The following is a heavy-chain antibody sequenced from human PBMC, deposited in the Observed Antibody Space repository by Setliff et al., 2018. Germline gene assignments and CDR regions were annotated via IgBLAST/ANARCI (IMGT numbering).Heavy chain of an antibody. J-gene: IGHJ6*02. CDR1: GFTFSSEA. CDR3: ARDGVSYAMDV. CDR2: ISGSGTTI. Sequence: GGSLRLSCAASGFTFSSEAMTWVRQGPGKGLEWVSKISGSGTTIFYADSVRGRFTISRDNAKNLLYLQMNNLRVEDTALYSCARDGVSYAMDVWGHGTTVTVSS. V-gene: IGHV3-48*04.